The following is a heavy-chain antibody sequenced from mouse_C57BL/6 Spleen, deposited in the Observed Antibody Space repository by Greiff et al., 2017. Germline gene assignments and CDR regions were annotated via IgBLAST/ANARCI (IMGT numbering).Heavy chain of an antibody. CDR3: ASYYYGSSLYDYAMDY. Sequence: QVQLQQPGAELVKPGASVKLSCKASGYTFTSYWMPWVKQRPGQGLEWIGMIHPNSGSTNYNEKFKSKATLTVDKSSSTAYMQLSSLTSEDSAVYYCASYYYGSSLYDYAMDYWGQGTSVTVSS. J-gene: IGHJ4*01. CDR2: IHPNSGST. D-gene: IGHD1-1*01. CDR1: GYTFTSYW. V-gene: IGHV1-64*01.